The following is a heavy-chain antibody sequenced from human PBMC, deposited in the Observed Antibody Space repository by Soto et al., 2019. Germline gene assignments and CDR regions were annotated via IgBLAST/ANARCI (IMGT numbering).Heavy chain of an antibody. CDR3: ERRQDGYNIHLFDY. V-gene: IGHV4-39*01. CDR2: IYYSGST. Sequence: PSETLSLTCTVSGGSISSSSYYWGWIRQPPGKGLEWIGSIYYSGSTYYNPSLKSRVTISVDTSKNQFSLKLSSVTAADTAVYYCERRQDGYNIHLFDYWGQGTLVTVSS. D-gene: IGHD5-12*01. J-gene: IGHJ4*02. CDR1: GGSISSSSYY.